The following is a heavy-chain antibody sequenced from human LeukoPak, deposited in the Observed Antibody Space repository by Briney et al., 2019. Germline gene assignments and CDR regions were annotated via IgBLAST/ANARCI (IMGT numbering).Heavy chain of an antibody. CDR2: IYYSGST. CDR1: GGSISSSSYY. V-gene: IGHV4-39*01. Sequence: PSETLTLTCTVSGGSISSSSYYWGWIRQPPGKGLEWIGSIYYSGSTYYNPSLKSRVTISVDTSKNQFSLKLSSVTAADTAVYYCASLQGGATVLHNPFDYWGQGTLVTVSS. J-gene: IGHJ4*02. CDR3: ASLQGGATVLHNPFDY. D-gene: IGHD1-26*01.